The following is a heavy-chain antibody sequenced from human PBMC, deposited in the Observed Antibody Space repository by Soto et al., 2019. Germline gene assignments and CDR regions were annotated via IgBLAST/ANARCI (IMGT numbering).Heavy chain of an antibody. CDR1: GHTFTSYG. Sequence: ASVKVSCKASGHTFTSYGISWVRQAPGQGLEWMGWISAYNGNTSYAQKLQGRVTMTTDTSTSTAYMELSSLRSEDTAVYYCARELSSGYNGALDYWGQGTLVTVSS. D-gene: IGHD3-22*01. CDR2: ISAYNGNT. CDR3: ARELSSGYNGALDY. V-gene: IGHV1-18*04. J-gene: IGHJ4*02.